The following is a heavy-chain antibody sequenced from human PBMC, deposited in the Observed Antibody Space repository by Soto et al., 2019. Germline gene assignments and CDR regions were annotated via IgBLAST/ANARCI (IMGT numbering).Heavy chain of an antibody. CDR2: IYYSGST. J-gene: IGHJ5*02. D-gene: IGHD3-10*01. CDR1: GGSISSSSYY. Sequence: QLQLQESGPGLVKPSETLSLTCTVSGGSISSSSYYWGWIRQPPGKGLEWIGSIYYSGSTNYNPSLKSRVTISVDTYKNQVSLTLRSVTAADTAVYYCARDAYSYGSGNYIWFDPWGQGTLVTVSS. V-gene: IGHV4-39*02. CDR3: ARDAYSYGSGNYIWFDP.